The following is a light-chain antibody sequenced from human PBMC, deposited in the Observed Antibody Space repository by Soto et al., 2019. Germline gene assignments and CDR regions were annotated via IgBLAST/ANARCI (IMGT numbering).Light chain of an antibody. Sequence: DIQMTQSPSSLSASVGDRVTITCRASQYINNFLNWYRQKPGKAPTLLIYRTSSLHTGVPSRFSGSGSGTDCSLTISSLQAEDFATYYCQQSYSTPFTFGPGTKVDVK. J-gene: IGKJ3*01. CDR2: RTS. CDR1: QYINNF. V-gene: IGKV1-39*01. CDR3: QQSYSTPFT.